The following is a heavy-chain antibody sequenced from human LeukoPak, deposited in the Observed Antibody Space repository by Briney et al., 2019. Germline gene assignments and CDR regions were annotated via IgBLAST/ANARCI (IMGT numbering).Heavy chain of an antibody. CDR1: GFTFSSYS. J-gene: IGHJ4*02. CDR2: ISSSGTTI. Sequence: PGGSLRLSCAASGFTFSSYSMNWVRQAPGKGLEWVSYISSSGTTIYYADSVKGRFTISRDNAKNSLYLQMNSLRAEDTAVYYCARKLYGSGSYYGFDNWGQGTLVTVSS. D-gene: IGHD3-10*01. V-gene: IGHV3-48*04. CDR3: ARKLYGSGSYYGFDN.